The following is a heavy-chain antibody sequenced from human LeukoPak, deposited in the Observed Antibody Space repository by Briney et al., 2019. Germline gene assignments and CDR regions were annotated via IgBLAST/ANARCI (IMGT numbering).Heavy chain of an antibody. Sequence: ASVKVSCKASGYTFTSYGISWVRQAPGQGLEWMGWISVYNGNTNYPQKLQGRVTMTTDTSTSTAYMELRSLRSDDTAVYYCAKVEFWSGYSSYYYMDVWGKGTTVTVSS. J-gene: IGHJ6*03. CDR1: GYTFTSYG. CDR2: ISVYNGNT. V-gene: IGHV1-18*01. CDR3: AKVEFWSGYSSYYYMDV. D-gene: IGHD3-3*01.